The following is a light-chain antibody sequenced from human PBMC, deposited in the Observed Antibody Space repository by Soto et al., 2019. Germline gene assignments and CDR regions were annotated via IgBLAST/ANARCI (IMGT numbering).Light chain of an antibody. Sequence: DIQMTQSPTSLSASVGDRVTITCRASQGIRNFVAWYQQKPGKAPKLLIYAASTLQSGVPSRFSGSGSGTDFTLPINRLPPEDVATYYCQEYSSVPVFGPGTKVEIK. V-gene: IGKV1-27*01. CDR2: AAS. J-gene: IGKJ3*01. CDR1: QGIRNF. CDR3: QEYSSVPV.